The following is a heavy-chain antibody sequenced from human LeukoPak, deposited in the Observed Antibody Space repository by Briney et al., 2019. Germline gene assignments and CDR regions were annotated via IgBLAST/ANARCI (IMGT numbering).Heavy chain of an antibody. D-gene: IGHD3-22*01. V-gene: IGHV3-21*01. CDR2: ISSSSSYI. CDR1: GSIVNYNY. CDR3: ARTHYYDSSGQFDP. J-gene: IGHJ5*02. Sequence: GGSLRLSCTASGSIVNYNYINWVRQAPGKGLEWVSSISSSSSYIYYADSVKGRFTISRDNAKNSLYLQMNSLRAEDTAVYYCARTHYYDSSGQFDPWGQGTLVTVSS.